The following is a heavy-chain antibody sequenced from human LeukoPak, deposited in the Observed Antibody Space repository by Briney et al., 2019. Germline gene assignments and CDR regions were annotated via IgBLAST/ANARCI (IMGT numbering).Heavy chain of an antibody. J-gene: IGHJ4*02. Sequence: SSETLSLTCTVSGGSISSYYWSWIRQPPGKGLEWIGYIYYSGSTNYNPSLKSRVTISVDTSKNQFSLKLGSVTAADTAVYYCARVLGYGDYYFDYWGQGTLVTVSS. V-gene: IGHV4-59*01. CDR2: IYYSGST. D-gene: IGHD4-17*01. CDR1: GGSISSYY. CDR3: ARVLGYGDYYFDY.